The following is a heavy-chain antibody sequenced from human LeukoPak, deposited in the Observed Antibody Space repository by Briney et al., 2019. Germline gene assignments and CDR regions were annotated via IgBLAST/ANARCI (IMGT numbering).Heavy chain of an antibody. Sequence: GASVKVSCKASGYTFTSYDINWVRQATGQGLEWMGWMNPNSGNTGYAQKFQGRVTITRNTSISTAYMELSSLRSEDTAVYYCARAEYSSGWTEAYYFDYWGQGTLVTVSS. D-gene: IGHD6-19*01. CDR1: GYTFTSYD. CDR2: MNPNSGNT. J-gene: IGHJ4*02. CDR3: ARAEYSSGWTEAYYFDY. V-gene: IGHV1-8*03.